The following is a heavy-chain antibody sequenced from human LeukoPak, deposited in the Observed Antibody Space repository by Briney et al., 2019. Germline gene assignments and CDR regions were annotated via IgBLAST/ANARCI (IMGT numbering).Heavy chain of an antibody. CDR2: ISYDGSNK. V-gene: IGHV3-30*04. CDR3: ARNIAGDYDFWSGYSYYFDY. Sequence: PGGSLRLSCAASGFTFSSYAMHWGRQAPGKGLEWVAVISYDGSNKYYADSVKGRFTISRDNSKNTLYLQMNSLRAEDTAVYYCARNIAGDYDFWSGYSYYFDYWGQGTLVTVSS. D-gene: IGHD3-3*01. CDR1: GFTFSSYA. J-gene: IGHJ4*02.